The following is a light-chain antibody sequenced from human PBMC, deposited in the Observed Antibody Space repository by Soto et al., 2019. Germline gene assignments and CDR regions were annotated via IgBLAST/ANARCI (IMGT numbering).Light chain of an antibody. CDR3: QQYNSYSWT. CDR1: QDISNY. Sequence: DIQMTQSPASLSASVGYRVTITCQASQDISNYLNWYQQKPGKAPKLLIYDASSLESGVPSRFSGSGSGTEFTLTISSLQPDDFATYYCQQYNSYSWTFGQGTKVDI. V-gene: IGKV1-5*01. CDR2: DAS. J-gene: IGKJ1*01.